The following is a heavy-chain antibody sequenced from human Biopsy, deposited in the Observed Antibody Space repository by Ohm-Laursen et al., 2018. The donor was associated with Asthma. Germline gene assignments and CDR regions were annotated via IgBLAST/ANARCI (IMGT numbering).Heavy chain of an antibody. CDR3: ARAVDYSHYYGIDV. V-gene: IGHV1-18*01. Sequence: ASVTASCNPSGYTFNSAGITWVRQAPGQGLEWMGWISVYNGNTKVAQKLQDRVTMITDTSTSTAYMELRSLRSDDTAVYFCARAVDYSHYYGIDVWGQGTTVTVS. CDR1: GYTFNSAG. J-gene: IGHJ6*02. CDR2: ISVYNGNT. D-gene: IGHD3-10*01.